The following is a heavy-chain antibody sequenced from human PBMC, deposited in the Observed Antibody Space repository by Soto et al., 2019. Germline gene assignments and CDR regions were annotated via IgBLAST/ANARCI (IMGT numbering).Heavy chain of an antibody. CDR2: IYHSGST. D-gene: IGHD3-16*01. CDR3: ARRWGQGRVDY. J-gene: IGHJ4*02. CDR1: GGSISSINW. V-gene: IGHV4-4*02. Sequence: QVQLQESGPGLVKPSGTLALTCAVSGGSISSINWWSWVRQPPGKGLQWIGEIYHSGSTNYIPSLKSRVTISVDKSRNQFYLKRSSVTAADTAVYYCARRWGQGRVDYWGQGTLVTVSS.